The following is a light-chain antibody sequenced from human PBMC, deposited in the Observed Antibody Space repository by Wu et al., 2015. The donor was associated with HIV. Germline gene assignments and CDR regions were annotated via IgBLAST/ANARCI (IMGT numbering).Light chain of an antibody. J-gene: IGKJ2*03. CDR2: KAS. CDR3: QQYKSLYS. CDR1: QGISSY. V-gene: IGKV1-9*01. Sequence: DIQLTQSPSFLSASVGNRVTVTCRASQGISSYLAWYQQKPGKAPKLLIHKASTLETGVPSRFSGSGSETYFTLTINSVQPDDFATYYCQQYKSLYSFGPGDQGGNET.